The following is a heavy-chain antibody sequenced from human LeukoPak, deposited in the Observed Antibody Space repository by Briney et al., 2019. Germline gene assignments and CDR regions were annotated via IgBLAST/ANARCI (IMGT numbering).Heavy chain of an antibody. J-gene: IGHJ6*02. D-gene: IGHD3-10*01. CDR1: GFTFSSYV. V-gene: IGHV3-30-3*01. CDR3: AKGYYGSGSSSCGMDV. CDR2: ISYDGSNK. Sequence: PGRSLRLSCAASGFTFSSYVIHWVRQAPGKGLEWVAMISYDGSNKYYADSVKGRFTISRDNSKNTLYLQMNSLETEDTAVYYCAKGYYGSGSSSCGMDVWGQGTTVTVSS.